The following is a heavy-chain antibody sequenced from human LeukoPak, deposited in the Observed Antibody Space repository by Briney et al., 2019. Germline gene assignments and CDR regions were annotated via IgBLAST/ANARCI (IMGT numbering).Heavy chain of an antibody. CDR2: ISAYNGNT. J-gene: IGHJ6*03. CDR3: ARGKLEWLRFGNYYYYYMDV. V-gene: IGHV1-18*01. CDR1: GYTFTSYG. Sequence: ASVKVSCKASGYTFTSYGISWVRQAPGQGLEWMGWISAYNGNTNYAQKLQGRVTMTTDTSTSTAYMELRSLRSDDTAVYYCARGKLEWLRFGNYYYYYMDVWGKETTVTVSS. D-gene: IGHD5-12*01.